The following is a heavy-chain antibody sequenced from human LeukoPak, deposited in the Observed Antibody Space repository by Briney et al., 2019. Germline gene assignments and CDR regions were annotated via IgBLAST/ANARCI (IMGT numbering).Heavy chain of an antibody. CDR3: ARGLCTSTGCYQGPFDF. V-gene: IGHV3-15*01. Sequence: GSLRLSCEASGFIFGSAWMTWVRQAPGKGLEWVGHIKNKTNGGTTDYAAPVKGRFSISRDDSKKTLYLQMNRLRTEDTAVYYCARGLCTSTGCYQGPFDFWGQGMLVTVSS. J-gene: IGHJ4*02. CDR1: GFIFGSAW. CDR2: IKNKTNGGTT. D-gene: IGHD2-2*01.